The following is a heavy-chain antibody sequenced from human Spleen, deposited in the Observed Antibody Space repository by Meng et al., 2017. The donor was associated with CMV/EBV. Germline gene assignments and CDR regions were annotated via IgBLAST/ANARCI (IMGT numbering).Heavy chain of an antibody. V-gene: IGHV1-18*04. D-gene: IGHD6-19*01. Sequence: QVTRSRSGGGRQKPGASMNVSCQASGDTFTSYYMHWVRQAPGQGLEWMGWIRAYNGNTNYAQKLQGRVTMTTDTSTSTAYMELRSLRSDDTAVYYCARGVVAGDYWGQGTLVTVSS. CDR3: ARGVVAGDY. CDR1: GDTFTSYY. CDR2: IRAYNGNT. J-gene: IGHJ4*02.